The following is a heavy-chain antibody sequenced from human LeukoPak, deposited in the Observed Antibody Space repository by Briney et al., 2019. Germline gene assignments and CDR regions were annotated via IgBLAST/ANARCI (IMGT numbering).Heavy chain of an antibody. D-gene: IGHD3-10*01. Sequence: ASVKVSCKASGYTFTSYYMHWVRQAPGEGLEWMGIINPTGGSTSYAQKFQGRVTMTRDTSTSTVYMELSSLRSEDTAVYYCARDSGRGYYGSGSYRIDYWGQGTLVTVSS. J-gene: IGHJ4*02. CDR3: ARDSGRGYYGSGSYRIDY. CDR2: INPTGGST. CDR1: GYTFTSYY. V-gene: IGHV1-46*01.